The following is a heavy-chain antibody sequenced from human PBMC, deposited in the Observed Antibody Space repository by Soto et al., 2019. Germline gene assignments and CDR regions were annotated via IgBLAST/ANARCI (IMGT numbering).Heavy chain of an antibody. J-gene: IGHJ5*02. Sequence: ASVKVSCKASGYTFTSYAMHWVRQAPGQRLEWMGWINAGNGNTKYSQKFQGRVTITRDTSASTAYMELSSLRSEDTAVYYCARDRRLALCGIIRGGWFDLWGQGTLVTVS. V-gene: IGHV1-3*01. CDR1: GYTFTSYA. CDR2: INAGNGNT. D-gene: IGHD3-16*01. CDR3: ARDRRLALCGIIRGGWFDL.